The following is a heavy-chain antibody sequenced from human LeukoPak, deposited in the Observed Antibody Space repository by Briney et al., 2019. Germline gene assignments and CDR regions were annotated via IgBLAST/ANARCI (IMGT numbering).Heavy chain of an antibody. CDR1: GGSISSGGYY. CDR3: ASGGLTLTRGYSYGYYDY. J-gene: IGHJ4*02. CDR2: IYYSGST. Sequence: PSETLSLTCTVSGGSISSGGYYWSWIRQHPGKGLEWIGYIYYSGSTNYNPSLKSRVTISVDTSKNQFSLKLSSATAADTAVYYCASGGLTLTRGYSYGYYDYWGQGTLVTVSS. D-gene: IGHD5-18*01. V-gene: IGHV4-61*08.